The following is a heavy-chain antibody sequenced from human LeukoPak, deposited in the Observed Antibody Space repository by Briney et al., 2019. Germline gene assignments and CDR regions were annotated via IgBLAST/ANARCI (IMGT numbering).Heavy chain of an antibody. CDR1: GFTVSSNY. V-gene: IGHV3-53*01. CDR3: AREGGGYCSGGSCYAYYYYGMDV. CDR2: IYSDGST. Sequence: GGSLRLSCAASGFTVSSNYMSWVRQAPGKGLEGVSVIYSDGSTYYADSVKGRFTISRDNSKNTLYPQMNSLRAEDTAVYYCAREGGGYCSGGSCYAYYYYGMDVWGQGTTVTVSS. D-gene: IGHD2-15*01. J-gene: IGHJ6*02.